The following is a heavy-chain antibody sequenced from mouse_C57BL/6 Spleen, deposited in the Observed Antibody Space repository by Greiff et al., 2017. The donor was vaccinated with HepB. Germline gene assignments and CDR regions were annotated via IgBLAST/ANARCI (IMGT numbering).Heavy chain of an antibody. CDR1: GYTFTSYW. D-gene: IGHD1-1*01. CDR3: ARDRYGSSPDY. V-gene: IGHV1-69*01. CDR2: IDPSDSYT. Sequence: VKLQQPGAELVMPGASVKLSCKASGYTFTSYWMHWVKQRPGQGLEWIGEIDPSDSYTNYNQKFKGKSTLTVDKSSSTAYMQLSSLTSEDSAVYYCARDRYGSSPDYWGQGTTLTVSS. J-gene: IGHJ2*01.